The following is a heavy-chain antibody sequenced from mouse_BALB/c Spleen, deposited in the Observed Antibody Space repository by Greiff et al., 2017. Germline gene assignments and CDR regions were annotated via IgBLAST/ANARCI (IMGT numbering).Heavy chain of an antibody. CDR1: GYTFTSYW. J-gene: IGHJ2*01. D-gene: IGHD1-1*01. CDR3: TRWGTTVVEVDY. V-gene: IGHV1-5*01. CDR2: IYPGNSDT. Sequence: VQLQQSGTVLARPGASVKMSCKASGYTFTSYWMHWVKQRPGQGLEWIGAIYPGNSDTSYNQKFKGKAKLTAVTSTSTAYMELSSLTNEDSAVYYCTRWGTTVVEVDYWGQGTTLTVSS.